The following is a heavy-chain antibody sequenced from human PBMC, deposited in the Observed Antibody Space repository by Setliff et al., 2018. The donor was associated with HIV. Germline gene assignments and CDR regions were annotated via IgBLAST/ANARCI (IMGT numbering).Heavy chain of an antibody. CDR3: ALPYCSGGNCWSSASLPPAGWFDP. CDR2: ISSTGTYI. J-gene: IGHJ5*02. V-gene: IGHV3-21*01. D-gene: IGHD2-15*01. Sequence: GGSLRLSCAASGFNFSTHTMNWIRQAPGKGLEWVSSISSTGTYIYYADSMKGRFTISRDNAKNSLYLQMNSLRAEETAGYYCALPYCSGGNCWSSASLPPAGWFDPWGQGTLVTVSS. CDR1: GFNFSTHT.